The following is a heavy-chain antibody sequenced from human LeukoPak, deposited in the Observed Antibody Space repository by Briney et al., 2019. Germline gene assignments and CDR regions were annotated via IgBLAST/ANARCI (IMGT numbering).Heavy chain of an antibody. CDR2: IYYSGST. Sequence: SETLSLTCTVSGGSISSYYWSWIRQPPGKGLEWIGYIYYSGSTNYNPSLKSRVTISVDTSKNQFSPKLSSVTAADTAVYYCARGGGDYYDSSGKIDYWGQGTLVTVSS. CDR3: ARGGGDYYDSSGKIDY. D-gene: IGHD3-22*01. V-gene: IGHV4-59*01. CDR1: GGSISSYY. J-gene: IGHJ4*02.